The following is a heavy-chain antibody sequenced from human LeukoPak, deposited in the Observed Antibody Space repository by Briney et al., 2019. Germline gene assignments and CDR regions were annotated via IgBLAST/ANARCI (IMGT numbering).Heavy chain of an antibody. CDR3: ARDHRNSLVSDYGMDV. J-gene: IGHJ6*02. Sequence: PSETLAVTCTVSGGSISSYYWSWIRQPPGKGLEWIGYIYYSGSTNYNPSLKSRVTISVDTSKNQFSLKLSSVTAADTAVYYCARDHRNSLVSDYGMDVWGQGTTVTASS. CDR2: IYYSGST. CDR1: GGSISSYY. D-gene: IGHD1-14*01. V-gene: IGHV4-59*01.